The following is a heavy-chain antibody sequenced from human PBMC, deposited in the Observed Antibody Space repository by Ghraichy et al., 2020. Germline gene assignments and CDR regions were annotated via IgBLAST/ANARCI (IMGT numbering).Heavy chain of an antibody. D-gene: IGHD6-13*01. CDR2: IYYSGST. CDR3: ARHVDSSSWYGGGRSYYYYGMDV. Sequence: SETLSLTCTVSGGSISSSSYYWGWIRQPPGKGLEWIGSIYYSGSTYYNPSLKSRVTISVDTSKNQFSLKLSSVTAADTAVYYCARHVDSSSWYGGGRSYYYYGMDVWGQGTTVTVSS. CDR1: GGSISSSSYY. J-gene: IGHJ6*02. V-gene: IGHV4-39*01.